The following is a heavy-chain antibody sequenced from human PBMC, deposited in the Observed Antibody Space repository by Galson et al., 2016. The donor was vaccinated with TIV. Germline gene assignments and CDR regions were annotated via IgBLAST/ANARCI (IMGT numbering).Heavy chain of an antibody. CDR2: IYPADSET. V-gene: IGHV5-51*01. Sequence: QSGAEVKKPGESLKISCKASGYSFATFWVGWVRQMPGQGLEWMGVIYPADSETKYSPSFQGQVTISADKSISTAYLQWSSLKASDTAIYYRARHHGCWSGPGYFYMDVWGKGTTVSVSS. J-gene: IGHJ6*03. D-gene: IGHD3-3*01. CDR3: ARHHGCWSGPGYFYMDV. CDR1: GYSFATFW.